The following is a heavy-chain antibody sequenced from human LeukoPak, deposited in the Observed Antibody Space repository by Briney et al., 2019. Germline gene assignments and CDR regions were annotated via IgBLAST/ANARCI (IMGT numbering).Heavy chain of an antibody. CDR3: ARHPYYYDSSGYYFAYYGMDV. V-gene: IGHV5-51*01. CDR2: IYPGDSDT. J-gene: IGHJ6*02. Sequence: GESLKISCKGSGYSFTSHWIGWVRQMPGKGLEWMGIIYPGDSDTRYSPSFQGQVTISADKSISTAYLQWSSLKASDTAMYYCARHPYYYDSSGYYFAYYGMDVWGQGTTVTVSS. CDR1: GYSFTSHW. D-gene: IGHD3-22*01.